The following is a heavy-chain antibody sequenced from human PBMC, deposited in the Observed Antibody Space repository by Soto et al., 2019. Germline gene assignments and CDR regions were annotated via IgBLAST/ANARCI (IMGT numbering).Heavy chain of an antibody. CDR1: GFTFSSYW. J-gene: IGHJ4*02. D-gene: IGHD5-12*01. Sequence: GGSLRLSCAASGFTFSSYWMHWVRQAPGKGLVWVSRINSDGSSTSYADSVKGRFTISRDNAKNTLYLQMNSLRAEDTAVYYCASRVGYSGYDYYFDYWGQGTLVTVSS. CDR2: INSDGSST. CDR3: ASRVGYSGYDYYFDY. V-gene: IGHV3-74*01.